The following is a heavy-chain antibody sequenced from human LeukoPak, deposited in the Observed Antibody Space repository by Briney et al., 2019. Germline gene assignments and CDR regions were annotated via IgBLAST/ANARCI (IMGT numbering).Heavy chain of an antibody. D-gene: IGHD1-26*01. CDR1: GGSISSSRYH. CDR3: ATLSGSYHPFDD. CDR2: LYYSGRN. V-gene: IGHV4-39*01. J-gene: IGHJ4*02. Sequence: SETLSLTCTLSGGSISSSRYHWGWIRQPPGKGLEWIGSLYYSGRNYYNPSLTSRVTISVDTSKNQSSRKLTSVTRADTAVYYCATLSGSYHPFDDWGEGTLVTVSS.